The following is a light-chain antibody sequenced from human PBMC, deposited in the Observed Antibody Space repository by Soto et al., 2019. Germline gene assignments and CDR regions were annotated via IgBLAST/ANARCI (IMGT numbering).Light chain of an antibody. CDR1: QNITTC. Sequence: DIHMTQSPSSLSASIRDRVSITCRASQNITTCLHWYQQRPGRSPNLLIYAASHLQNGVPSRFSGSGSGPEFPLTIDSLQPEDFATYYCQQSYTARWTFGQGTKV. J-gene: IGKJ1*01. V-gene: IGKV1-39*01. CDR2: AAS. CDR3: QQSYTARWT.